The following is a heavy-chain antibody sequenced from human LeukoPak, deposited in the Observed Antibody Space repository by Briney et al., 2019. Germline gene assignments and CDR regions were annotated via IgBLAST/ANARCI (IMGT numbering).Heavy chain of an antibody. Sequence: SGPALVEPTQTLTLTCTFSGFSLSTSGMCVSWIRQPPGKALEWLARIDWDDDKYYSTSLKTRLTISKDTSKNQVVLTMTNMDPVDTATYYCARSYCSGGSCYGSFDYWGQGTLVTVSS. D-gene: IGHD2-15*01. CDR2: IDWDDDK. J-gene: IGHJ4*02. CDR1: GFSLSTSGMC. V-gene: IGHV2-70*11. CDR3: ARSYCSGGSCYGSFDY.